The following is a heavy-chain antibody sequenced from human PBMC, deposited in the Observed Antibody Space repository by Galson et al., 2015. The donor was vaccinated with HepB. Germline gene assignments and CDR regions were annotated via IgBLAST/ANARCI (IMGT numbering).Heavy chain of an antibody. CDR3: AAGSYFGSSGYWYWFDP. J-gene: IGHJ5*02. CDR1: GFTFTSSA. D-gene: IGHD3-22*01. CDR2: IVVGSGNR. Sequence: SVKVSCKASGFTFTSSAMQWVRQARGQRLEWIGWIVVGSGNRIYAQKFQERVTITRDMSTSTAYMVLSSLRSEDTAVYYCAAGSYFGSSGYWYWFDPWGQGTQVTVSS. V-gene: IGHV1-58*02.